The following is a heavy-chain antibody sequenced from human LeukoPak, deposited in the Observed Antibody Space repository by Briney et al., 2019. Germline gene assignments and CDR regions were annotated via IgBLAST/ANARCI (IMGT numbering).Heavy chain of an antibody. CDR2: IYSGGST. J-gene: IGHJ5*02. D-gene: IGHD4-17*01. Sequence: PGGSLRLSCAASGFTVSSNYMSWVRQAPGKGLEWVSVIYSGGSTYNANSVKGRFTISRDNSKNTLYLQMNSLRAEDTAVYYCARDSTDGDYDWFDPWGQGTLVTVSS. V-gene: IGHV3-53*01. CDR1: GFTVSSNY. CDR3: ARDSTDGDYDWFDP.